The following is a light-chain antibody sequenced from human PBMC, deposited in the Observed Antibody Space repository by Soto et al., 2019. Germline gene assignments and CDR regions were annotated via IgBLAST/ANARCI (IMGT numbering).Light chain of an antibody. V-gene: IGKV1-5*01. CDR1: QSISSW. CDR3: QQYNSYSQT. Sequence: GDRVTITFRASQSISSWLAWYQPKPGKAPKLLIYDASSLESGVPSLFSGSGAGTEFTRTISSLEPDDFATYYCQQYNSYSQTFGQGTKVDIK. J-gene: IGKJ1*01. CDR2: DAS.